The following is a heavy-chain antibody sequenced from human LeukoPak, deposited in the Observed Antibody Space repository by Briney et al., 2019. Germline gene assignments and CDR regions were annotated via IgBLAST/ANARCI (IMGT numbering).Heavy chain of an antibody. V-gene: IGHV3-48*03. D-gene: IGHD2-15*01. CDR2: ISSSGSTI. Sequence: GGSLRLSCAASGFTFSLYAMNWVRQAPGKGLEWVSYISSSGSTIYYADSVKGRFTISRDNAKNSLYLQMNSLRAEDTAVYYCARDGCSGGSCYLPYYYYYGMDVWGQGTTVTVSS. J-gene: IGHJ6*02. CDR1: GFTFSLYA. CDR3: ARDGCSGGSCYLPYYYYYGMDV.